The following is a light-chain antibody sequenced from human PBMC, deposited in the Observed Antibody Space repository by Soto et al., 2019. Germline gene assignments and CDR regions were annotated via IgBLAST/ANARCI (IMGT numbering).Light chain of an antibody. J-gene: IGKJ4*01. CDR3: HQYGSSQLH. V-gene: IGKV3-20*01. CDR2: GAS. Sequence: EMVFTHSPGSLSLSPWEGATLSCRASQSVSSSYLAWYQQKPGQAPRLLIYGASSRATGIPDRFSVSGSRTDFTTTISRLEPPDSAVYYSHQYGSSQLHLGAGPKV. CDR1: QSVSSSY.